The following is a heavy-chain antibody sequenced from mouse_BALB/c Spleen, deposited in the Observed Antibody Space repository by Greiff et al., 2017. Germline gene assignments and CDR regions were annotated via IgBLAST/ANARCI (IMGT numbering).Heavy chain of an antibody. CDR2: ISTYYGDA. J-gene: IGHJ2*01. CDR1: GYTFTGYA. Sequence: VKLQESGAELVRPGVSVKISCKGSGYTFTGYAMYWVKQSHAKSLEWIGVISTYYGDASYNQKFKGKATMTVDKSSSTAYMDLARLTSEDSAIYYCARVYDDYFYFDYWGQGTTLTVSS. CDR3: ARVYDDYFYFDY. D-gene: IGHD2-3*01. V-gene: IGHV1S137*01.